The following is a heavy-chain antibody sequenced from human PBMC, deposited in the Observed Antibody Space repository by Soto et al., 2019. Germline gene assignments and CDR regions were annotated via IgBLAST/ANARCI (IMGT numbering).Heavy chain of an antibody. CDR3: ANDRSSTRSGPYYYYGMDV. CDR2: ISGSGGST. CDR1: GFTFSSYA. Sequence: GGSLRLSCAASGFTFSSYAMSWVRQAPGKGLEWVSAISGSGGSTYYADSVKGRFTISRDNSKSTLYLQMNSLRAEDTAVYYCANDRSSTRSGPYYYYGMDVWGQGTTVTVSS. J-gene: IGHJ6*02. D-gene: IGHD6-13*01. V-gene: IGHV3-23*01.